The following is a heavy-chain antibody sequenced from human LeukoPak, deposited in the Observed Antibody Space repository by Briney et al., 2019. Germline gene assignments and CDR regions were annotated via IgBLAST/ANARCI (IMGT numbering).Heavy chain of an antibody. J-gene: IGHJ6*03. Sequence: GGSLRLSCAASGFTFSSYWMSWVRQAPGKGLEWVSYISSSGSTIYYADSVKGRFTISRDNAKNSLYLQMNSLRAEDTAVYYCARAVPYYYYMDVWGKGTTVTVSS. CDR2: ISSSGSTI. CDR3: ARAVPYYYYMDV. V-gene: IGHV3-48*04. CDR1: GFTFSSYW.